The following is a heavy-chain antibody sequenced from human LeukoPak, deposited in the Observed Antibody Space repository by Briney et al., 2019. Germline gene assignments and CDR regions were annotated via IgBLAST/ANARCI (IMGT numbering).Heavy chain of an antibody. D-gene: IGHD3-22*01. V-gene: IGHV3-9*01. CDR2: ISWSSGKI. CDR1: GFTFDDYD. CDR3: AKDSYDSSGYWYYFDY. Sequence: PGGSLRLSCAASGFTFDDYDMHWVRQVPGKGLEWVSGISWSSGKIGYADSVKGRFTISRDNAKNSLYLQMHSLRAEDTALYYCAKDSYDSSGYWYYFDYWGQGTLVSVSS. J-gene: IGHJ4*02.